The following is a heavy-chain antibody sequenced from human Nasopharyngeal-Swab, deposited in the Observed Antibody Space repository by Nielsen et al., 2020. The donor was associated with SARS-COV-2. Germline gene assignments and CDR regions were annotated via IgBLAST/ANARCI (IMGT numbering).Heavy chain of an antibody. CDR2: VNQDGSRT. CDR3: VKHQGSSSDQ. V-gene: IGHV3-74*01. J-gene: IGHJ4*02. CDR1: GVIFSKYW. Sequence: GESLKIYCVASGVIFSKYWMHWVRQAPGKGLVWVSRVNQDGSRTDYADSVRGRFTISRDNAKNTLYLQMNSLRVEDTAVYYCVKHQGSSSDQWGQGTPVTVSS.